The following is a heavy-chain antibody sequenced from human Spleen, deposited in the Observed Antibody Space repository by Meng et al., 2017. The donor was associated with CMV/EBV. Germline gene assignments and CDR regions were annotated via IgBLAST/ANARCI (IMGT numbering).Heavy chain of an antibody. D-gene: IGHD5-18*01. V-gene: IGHV3-64*02. J-gene: IGHJ6*02. Sequence: GGSLRLSCAASGFTFSSYAMHWVRQAPGKGLEYVSAISSNGGSTYYADSVKGRFTISSDNSKNTVYLQMHSLRAEDTAVYYCARDTVDTAIPPWGMDVWGQGTTVTVSS. CDR3: ARDTVDTAIPPWGMDV. CDR2: ISSNGGST. CDR1: GFTFSSYA.